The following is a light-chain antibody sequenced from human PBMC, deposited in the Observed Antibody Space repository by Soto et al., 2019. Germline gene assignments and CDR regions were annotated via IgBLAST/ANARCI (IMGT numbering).Light chain of an antibody. Sequence: DIVMTQSALSLPVTPGEPAPISCRSSQSLLHSDGYNYLDWYLQKPGQSPQLLIYLGSNRASGVPDRLSGSGSGTNFTLKISRVEAGDVGVYYCMQPLQTPYTFGQGTKVDIX. J-gene: IGKJ2*01. V-gene: IGKV2-28*01. CDR1: QSLLHSDGYNY. CDR3: MQPLQTPYT. CDR2: LGS.